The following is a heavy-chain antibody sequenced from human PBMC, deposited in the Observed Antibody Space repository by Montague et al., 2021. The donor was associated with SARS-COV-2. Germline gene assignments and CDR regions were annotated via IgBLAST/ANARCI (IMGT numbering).Heavy chain of an antibody. CDR2: ISSTGST. CDR1: GDSFTYFY. D-gene: IGHD5-12*01. CDR3: ARHERQWLRLYPYYFDY. J-gene: IGHJ4*02. Sequence: SETLSLTCSVSGDSFTYFYWSWIRQSPGKGLEWIGYISSTGSTNYNPSFKSRFTISVDTSKNQFSLKLSSVTAADTAVYYCARHERQWLRLYPYYFDYWGQGTLVTVSS. V-gene: IGHV4-59*08.